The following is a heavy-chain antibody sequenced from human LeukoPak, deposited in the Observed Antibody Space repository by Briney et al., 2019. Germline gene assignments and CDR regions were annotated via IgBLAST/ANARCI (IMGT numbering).Heavy chain of an antibody. D-gene: IGHD2-2*01. CDR1: GYTFTCYY. CDR2: IDPNSGGT. CDR3: ARGSATSGYYYMDV. J-gene: IGHJ6*03. V-gene: IGHV1-2*06. Sequence: ASVKVSCKASGYTFTCYYMHWVRQAPGQGLEWMGRIDPNSGGTNYAKKFQGRVTITRDTSISTAYMELSRLRSDDTAVYYCARGSATSGYYYMDVWGKGTTVTVSS.